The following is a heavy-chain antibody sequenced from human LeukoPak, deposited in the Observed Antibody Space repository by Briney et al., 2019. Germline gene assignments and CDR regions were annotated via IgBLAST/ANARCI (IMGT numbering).Heavy chain of an antibody. V-gene: IGHV3-66*01. D-gene: IGHD3-3*01. CDR3: AKDLNYDFWSGLGN. J-gene: IGHJ4*02. CDR1: GFTVSSNY. Sequence: GGSLRLSCAASGFTVSSNYMSWVRQAPGKGLEWVSVIYSGGSTYYADSVKGRFTISRDNSKNTLYLQMNSLRAEDTAVYYCAKDLNYDFWSGLGNWGQGTLVTVSS. CDR2: IYSGGST.